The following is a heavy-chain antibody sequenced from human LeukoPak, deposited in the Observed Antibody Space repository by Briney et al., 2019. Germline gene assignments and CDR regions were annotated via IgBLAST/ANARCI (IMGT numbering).Heavy chain of an antibody. CDR3: AKDWSSSTYNYHYDMDV. J-gene: IGHJ6*02. D-gene: IGHD2-2*01. CDR1: KFTFRSYA. Sequence: GGSLRLSCAASKFTFRSYAMSWVRQAPGKGLEWVSAISGSGGLTFYADSVKGRFTGSRDNSKNTLYLQMNSLGAEDTAVYYCAKDWSSSTYNYHYDMDVWGQGTTVTVSS. V-gene: IGHV3-23*01. CDR2: ISGSGGLT.